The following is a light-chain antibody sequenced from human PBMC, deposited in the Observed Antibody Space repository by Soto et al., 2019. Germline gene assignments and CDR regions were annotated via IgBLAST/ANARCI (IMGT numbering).Light chain of an antibody. J-gene: IGLJ2*01. CDR2: GNS. CDR1: SSNIGAGYD. V-gene: IGLV1-40*01. Sequence: QSVLTQPPSVSGAPGQRVTISCTGSSSNIGAGYDVHWYQQLPGTAPKLLIYGNSNRPSGVPDRFSGSKSGTSASLAITGLQAEDEGDYYCQSYDSSLPVVFGGGTKLTVL. CDR3: QSYDSSLPVV.